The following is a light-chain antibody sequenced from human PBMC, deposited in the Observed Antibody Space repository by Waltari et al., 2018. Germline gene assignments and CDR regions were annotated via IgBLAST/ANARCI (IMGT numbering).Light chain of an antibody. J-gene: IGKJ2*01. CDR3: QQYNNWPYT. Sequence: EIVMTQSPAILSVSPGDRATLPCRANQSILTNLAWYQQKPAQAPRLLMYAASNRATGLPDRFSGSGSGTYFTFTISSLHPEDFALYYCQQYNNWPYTLGQGTKLEIK. V-gene: IGKV3-15*01. CDR1: QSILTN. CDR2: AAS.